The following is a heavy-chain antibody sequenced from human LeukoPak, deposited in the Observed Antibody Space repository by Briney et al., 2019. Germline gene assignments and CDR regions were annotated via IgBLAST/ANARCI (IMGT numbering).Heavy chain of an antibody. CDR1: GGSFSGYY. Sequence: PSETLSLTCAVYGGSFSGYYWSWIRQPPGKGLEWIGEINHSGSTNYNPSLKSRVTTSVDTSKNQFSLKLSSVTAADTAVYYCARDGYSYGLLNYFDYWGQGTLVTVSS. CDR3: ARDGYSYGLLNYFDY. V-gene: IGHV4-34*01. CDR2: INHSGST. D-gene: IGHD5-18*01. J-gene: IGHJ4*02.